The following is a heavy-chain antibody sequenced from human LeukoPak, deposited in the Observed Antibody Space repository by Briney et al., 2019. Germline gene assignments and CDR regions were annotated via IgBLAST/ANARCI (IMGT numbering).Heavy chain of an antibody. CDR1: GYTFTSYA. CDR3: ARGITYYDFWSGQLIPYYFDY. J-gene: IGHJ4*02. Sequence: GASVKVSCKTSGYTFTSYAMNWVRQATGQGLEWMGWMNPNSGNTGYAQKFQGRVTITRNTSISTAYMELSSLRSEDTAVYYCARGITYYDFWSGQLIPYYFDYWGQGTLVTVSS. V-gene: IGHV1-8*03. CDR2: MNPNSGNT. D-gene: IGHD3-3*01.